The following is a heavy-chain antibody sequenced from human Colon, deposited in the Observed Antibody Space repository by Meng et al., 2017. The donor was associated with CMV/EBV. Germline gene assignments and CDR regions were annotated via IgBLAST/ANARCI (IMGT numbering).Heavy chain of an antibody. CDR3: TRVGLRYNYYGMDV. CDR1: GFTFGDYA. CDR2: IRSKAYGGTT. J-gene: IGHJ6*02. D-gene: IGHD3-9*01. Sequence: GESLKISCTAPGFTFGDYAMSWVRQAPGKGLEWVGFIRSKAYGGTTEYAASVKGRFTISRDDSKSIAYLQMNSLKTEDTAVYYCTRVGLRYNYYGMDVWGQGTTVTVSS. V-gene: IGHV3-49*04.